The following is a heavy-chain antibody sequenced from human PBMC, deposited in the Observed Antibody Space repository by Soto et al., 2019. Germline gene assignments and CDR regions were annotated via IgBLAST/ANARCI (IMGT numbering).Heavy chain of an antibody. Sequence: GASVKGSCKASGYTFTSYDINWVRQATGQGLEWMGWMNPNSGNTGYAQKFQGRVTMTRNTSISTAYMELSSLRSEDTAVYYCARGSDYGSGSYSVYYYYKAVWGKGTTVTVSS. CDR1: GYTFTSYD. V-gene: IGHV1-8*01. CDR2: MNPNSGNT. D-gene: IGHD3-10*01. CDR3: ARGSDYGSGSYSVYYYYKAV. J-gene: IGHJ6*03.